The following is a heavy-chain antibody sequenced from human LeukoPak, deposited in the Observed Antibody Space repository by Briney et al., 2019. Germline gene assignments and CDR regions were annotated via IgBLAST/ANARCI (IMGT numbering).Heavy chain of an antibody. D-gene: IGHD2-15*01. Sequence: GGSLRLSCAASGFTFSSYAMHWVRQAPGKGLEWVAVISYGGSNKYYADSVKGRFTISRDNSKNTLFLQMNSLRAEDTAVYYCARQGGGMDVWGQGTTVTVSS. CDR3: ARQGGGMDV. V-gene: IGHV3-30-3*01. CDR1: GFTFSSYA. J-gene: IGHJ6*02. CDR2: ISYGGSNK.